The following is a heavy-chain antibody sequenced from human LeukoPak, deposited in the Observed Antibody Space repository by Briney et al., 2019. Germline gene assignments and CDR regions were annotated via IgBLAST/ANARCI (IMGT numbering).Heavy chain of an antibody. CDR2: ISSSGNT. J-gene: IGHJ4*02. CDR3: ARHSRGSTIFWDY. V-gene: IGHV4-39*01. Sequence: SETLSLTCTVSGGSISTGSYYWGWVRQPPAKGLEWIGSISSSGNTYSSVSLKSRGTISVDTSKNQFSLRLSSVTAADTAVYFCARHSRGSTIFWDYWGQGTLVTVSA. CDR1: GGSISTGSYY. D-gene: IGHD3-9*01.